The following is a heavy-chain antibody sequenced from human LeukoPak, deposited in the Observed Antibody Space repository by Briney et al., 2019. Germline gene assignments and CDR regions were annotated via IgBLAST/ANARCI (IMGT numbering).Heavy chain of an antibody. D-gene: IGHD3-22*01. CDR3: ARERVITMIVVVIRDAFDI. Sequence: KSSQTLSLTCTISGGSISSGSYYWSWIRQPAGKGLEWIGRIYTSGSTNYNPSLKSRVTISVDTSKNQFSLKLSSVTAADTAVYYCARERVITMIVVVIRDAFDIWGQGTMVTVSS. V-gene: IGHV4-61*02. CDR2: IYTSGST. J-gene: IGHJ3*02. CDR1: GGSISSGSYY.